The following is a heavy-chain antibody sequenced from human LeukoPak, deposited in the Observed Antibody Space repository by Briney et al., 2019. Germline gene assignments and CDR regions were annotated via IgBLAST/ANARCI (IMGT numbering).Heavy chain of an antibody. CDR2: ISPTGGAI. CDR3: ASGIRERGFDS. CDR1: GVTFSTSG. Sequence: GGSLRLSCAASGVTFSTSGRNWVRQAPGRGLEWVSSISPTGGAIFYADSVRGRFTISRDSAKSSLFLQMNSLKAEDTALYFCASGIRERGFDSWGQGTLVTVSS. J-gene: IGHJ4*02. D-gene: IGHD1-1*01. V-gene: IGHV3-21*01.